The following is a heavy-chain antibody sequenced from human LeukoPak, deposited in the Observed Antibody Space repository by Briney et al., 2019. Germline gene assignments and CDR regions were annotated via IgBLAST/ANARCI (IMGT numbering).Heavy chain of an antibody. CDR2: ISSTGGTA. D-gene: IGHD2-15*01. V-gene: IGHV3-23*01. CDR1: GFTFSS. CDR3: AKNGDRGAYCSGGSCYPYYYNMDV. Sequence: GGSLRLSCAASGFTFSSLEWVSAISSTGGTAYYADSVKGRFTISRDNSKNTLYLQMNSLRAEDTAIYYCAKNGDRGAYCSGGSCYPYYYNMDVWGKGTTVTISS. J-gene: IGHJ6*03.